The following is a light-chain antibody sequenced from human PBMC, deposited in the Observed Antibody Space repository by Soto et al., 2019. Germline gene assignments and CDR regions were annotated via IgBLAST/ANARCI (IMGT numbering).Light chain of an antibody. V-gene: IGKV3-20*01. Sequence: EIVLTQSPGTLSLSPGERATLSCRASQSVGSKYLAWYQQKPGQAPRIVILGSSSRATGIPDRFSGSGSGTDFNLTISRLEPEDFAVYYCQYYILSPPGLTFGGGTRVEIK. J-gene: IGKJ4*01. CDR1: QSVGSKY. CDR3: QYYILSPPGLT. CDR2: GSS.